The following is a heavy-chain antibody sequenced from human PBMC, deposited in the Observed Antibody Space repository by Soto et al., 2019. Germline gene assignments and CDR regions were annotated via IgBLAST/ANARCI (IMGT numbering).Heavy chain of an antibody. Sequence: SETLSLTCAVYGGSFSGYYWSWLRPPPGKGLEWIGYIYYSGSTNYNPSLKSRVTISVDTSKNQFSLKLSSVTAADTAVYYCARDRSGWDDNWFDPWGQGTLVTVSS. CDR2: IYYSGST. CDR3: ARDRSGWDDNWFDP. J-gene: IGHJ5*02. V-gene: IGHV4-59*01. CDR1: GGSFSGYY. D-gene: IGHD6-19*01.